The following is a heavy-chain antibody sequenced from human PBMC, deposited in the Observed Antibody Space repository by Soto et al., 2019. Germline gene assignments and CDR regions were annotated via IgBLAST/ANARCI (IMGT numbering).Heavy chain of an antibody. CDR3: ARDLGDRCRSTCCYVTRRGAFDI. D-gene: IGHD2-2*01. J-gene: IGHJ3*02. CDR1: GGTFSSYA. V-gene: IGHV1-69*13. CDR2: IIPIFGTA. Sequence: SVKVSCKASGGTFSSYAISWVRQAPGQGLEWMGGIIPIFGTANYAQKFQGRVTITADESTSTAYMELSSLRSEDTAVYYCARDLGDRCRSTCCYVTRRGAFDIWGQ.